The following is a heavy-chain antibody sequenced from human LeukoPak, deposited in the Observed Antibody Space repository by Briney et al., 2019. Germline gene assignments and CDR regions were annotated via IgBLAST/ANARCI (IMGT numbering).Heavy chain of an antibody. J-gene: IGHJ4*02. D-gene: IGHD1-26*01. CDR2: ISAYNGNT. V-gene: IGHV1-18*01. Sequence: ASVTVSCTASGYTFTSYGISWVRQAPGQGLEWMGWISAYNGNTNYAQKLQGRVTMTTDTSTSTAYMELRSLRSDDTAVYYCAYSTGIVGATNFDYWGQGTLVTVSS. CDR3: AYSTGIVGATNFDY. CDR1: GYTFTSYG.